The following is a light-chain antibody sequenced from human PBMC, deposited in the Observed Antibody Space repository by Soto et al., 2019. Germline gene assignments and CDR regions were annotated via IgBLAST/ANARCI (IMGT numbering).Light chain of an antibody. Sequence: DVRMTQSPSTLSASVGDRVAITCRASQSIGRWLAWYQQKPGRAPKLLIYDASTLENGVPSRFSGSGSGTEFTLTITSLRPDDFATFYCQQFYTYSWTFGQGTKVDIK. CDR3: QQFYTYSWT. V-gene: IGKV1-5*01. CDR1: QSIGRW. J-gene: IGKJ1*01. CDR2: DAS.